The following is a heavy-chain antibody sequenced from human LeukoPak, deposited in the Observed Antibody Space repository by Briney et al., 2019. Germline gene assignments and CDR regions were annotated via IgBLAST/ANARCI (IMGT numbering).Heavy chain of an antibody. D-gene: IGHD7-27*01. CDR3: AREGPTGRLDS. CDR1: GFTVSSDH. J-gene: IGHJ4*02. CDR2: IYTSGNI. V-gene: IGHV3-53*01. Sequence: GGSLRLSCAASGFTVSSDHMHWVRQAPGKGLEWVSGIYTSGNIYYVDSVRGRFTISRDNSNNTVSLQMDTIRVEDTAVYYCAREGPTGRLDSWGQATLVTVSS.